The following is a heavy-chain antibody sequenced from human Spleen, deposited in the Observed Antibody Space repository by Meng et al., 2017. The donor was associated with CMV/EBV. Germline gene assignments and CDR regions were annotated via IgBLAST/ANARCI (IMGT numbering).Heavy chain of an antibody. J-gene: IGHJ6*02. CDR2: ISYDGSNK. CDR1: GFTFSSYA. D-gene: IGHD3-22*01. Sequence: GESLKISCAASGFTFSSYAMHWVRQAPGKGLEWVAVISYDGSNKYYADSVKGRFTISRDNAKNSLYLQMNSLRAEDTATYYCARHGYDNPKYYGMDVWGQGTTVTVSS. V-gene: IGHV3-30*04. CDR3: ARHGYDNPKYYGMDV.